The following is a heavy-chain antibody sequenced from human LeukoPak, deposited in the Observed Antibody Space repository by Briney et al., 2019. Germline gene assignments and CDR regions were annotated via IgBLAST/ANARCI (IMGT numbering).Heavy chain of an antibody. CDR1: GFTFSSHW. V-gene: IGHV3-74*01. J-gene: IGHJ4*02. CDR2: INSDGSST. Sequence: GGSLRLSCAASGFTFSSHWMHWVRQAPGKGLVWVSGINSDGSSTGSADSVKGRFTISRDNAKNTLYLQMNSLRAEDTAVYYCARVPRGYYDSSNYCYHVDYWGQGTLVTVSS. CDR3: ARVPRGYYDSSNYCYHVDY. D-gene: IGHD3-22*01.